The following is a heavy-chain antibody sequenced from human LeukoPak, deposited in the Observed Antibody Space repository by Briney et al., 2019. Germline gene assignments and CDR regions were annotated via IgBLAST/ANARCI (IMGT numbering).Heavy chain of an antibody. V-gene: IGHV1-69*13. J-gene: IGHJ4*02. CDR1: GGTFSSYA. Sequence: SVKVSCKASGGTFSSYAISWVRQAPGQGLEWMGGIIPIFGTANYAQKFQGRVTITADESTSTAYMELSSLRSEDTAVYYCASRYSSSWYMGYYFDYGGQGTLVTVSS. CDR2: IIPIFGTA. CDR3: ASRYSSSWYMGYYFDY. D-gene: IGHD6-13*01.